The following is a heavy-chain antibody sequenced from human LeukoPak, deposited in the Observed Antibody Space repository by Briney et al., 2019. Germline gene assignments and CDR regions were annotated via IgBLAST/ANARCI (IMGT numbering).Heavy chain of an antibody. V-gene: IGHV3-48*03. CDR2: IGTSGVTT. Sequence: GGSLRLSCAASGFTFSGYEMNGVRQAPGKGLEWVSYIGTSGVTTVYADSVKGRFTISRDNARNSPYLQMNDLRIEDTAVYYCARGARSGSYNYMDVWGKGTTVTVS. CDR1: GFTFSGYE. J-gene: IGHJ6*03. D-gene: IGHD1-26*01. CDR3: ARGARSGSYNYMDV.